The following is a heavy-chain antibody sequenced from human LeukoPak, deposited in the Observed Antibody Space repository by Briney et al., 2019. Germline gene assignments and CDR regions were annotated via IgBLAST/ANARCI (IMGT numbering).Heavy chain of an antibody. CDR1: GFTFSDYY. D-gene: IGHD3-16*02. V-gene: IGHV3-11*01. CDR3: ARGALITFGGVIPYYFDY. Sequence: GGSLRLSRAASGFTFSDYYMSWIRQAPGKGLEWVSSLNSGGSTVWYADSVKGRFTISRDNAKNTMYLQMNNLRAEDTAVYYCARGALITFGGVIPYYFDYWGQGTLVTVSS. CDR2: LNSGGSTV. J-gene: IGHJ4*02.